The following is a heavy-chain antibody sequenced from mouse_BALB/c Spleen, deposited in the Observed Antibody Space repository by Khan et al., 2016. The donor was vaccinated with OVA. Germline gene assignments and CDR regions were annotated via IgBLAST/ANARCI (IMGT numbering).Heavy chain of an antibody. D-gene: IGHD2-14*01. Sequence: EVQLVESGGGLVQPGGSLKLSCAASGFDFSRYWMSWVRQAPGKGLEWIGEINPDSSTKNYTPSLKDKFIISRDNAKNKLYLQMSKVRSEDTALYYCAGPYRYDGRAWFAYWGQGTLVTVSA. CDR2: INPDSSTK. CDR1: GFDFSRYW. J-gene: IGHJ3*01. V-gene: IGHV4-1*02. CDR3: AGPYRYDGRAWFAY.